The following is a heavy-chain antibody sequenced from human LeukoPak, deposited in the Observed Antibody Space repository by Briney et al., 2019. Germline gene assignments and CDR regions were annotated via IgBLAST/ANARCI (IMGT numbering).Heavy chain of an antibody. J-gene: IGHJ4*02. CDR3: ASQFWWAAVTGTALDC. D-gene: IGHD6-19*01. CDR1: GFTFSSYA. CDR2: ISSNGGST. Sequence: GGSLRLSCSASGFTFSSYAMHWVRQAPGKGLEYVSAISSNGGSTYYADSVKGRFTISRDNSKNALYLQMSSLRAEDTAVYYCASQFWWAAVTGTALDCWGQGTLVTVSS. V-gene: IGHV3-64D*09.